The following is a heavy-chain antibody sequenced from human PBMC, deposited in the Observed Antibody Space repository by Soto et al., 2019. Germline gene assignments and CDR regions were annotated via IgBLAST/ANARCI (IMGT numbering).Heavy chain of an antibody. Sequence: QVQLVQSGAEVKKPGSSVKVSCKASGGTFSSYAISWVRQAPGQGLEWMGGIIPIFGTANYAQKFQGRVTITADESTSTANRELSSRRSEDTAGDYCARDLSARYCRGGSCYSEDYWGQGTLVTVSS. CDR3: ARDLSARYCRGGSCYSEDY. V-gene: IGHV1-69*12. CDR1: GGTFSSYA. CDR2: IIPIFGTA. J-gene: IGHJ4*02. D-gene: IGHD2-15*01.